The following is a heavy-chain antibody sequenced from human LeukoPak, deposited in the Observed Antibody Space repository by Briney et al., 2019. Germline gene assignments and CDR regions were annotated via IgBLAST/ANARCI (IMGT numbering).Heavy chain of an antibody. CDR3: VRDNPRCCGVVPANIDDY. V-gene: IGHV3-21*01. D-gene: IGHD2-15*01. CDR1: GFTFSSYS. CDR2: ISSSSSYI. J-gene: IGHJ4*02. Sequence: GGSLRLSCAASGFTFSSYSMNWVRQAPGKGLEWVSSISSSSSYIYYADSVRGRFTISRDNAKNSLYLQMNSLRAEDTAVYYCVRDNPRCCGVVPANIDDYWGQGTLVTVSS.